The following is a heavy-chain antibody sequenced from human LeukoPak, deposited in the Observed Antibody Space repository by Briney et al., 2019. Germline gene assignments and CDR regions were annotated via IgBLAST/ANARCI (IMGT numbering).Heavy chain of an antibody. V-gene: IGHV4-59*01. CDR1: GGSISSYY. J-gene: IGHJ5*02. CDR2: IDYSGST. CDR3: ARGGAITIYGVVMINCFDP. D-gene: IGHD3-3*01. Sequence: PSETLSLTCTVSGGSISSYYWSWIRQPPGKGLEWIGFIDYSGSTNYNPSLKSRVTISVNTSKNQFSLKLSSVTAADTAGYYCARGGAITIYGVVMINCFDPWGQGTLVTVCS.